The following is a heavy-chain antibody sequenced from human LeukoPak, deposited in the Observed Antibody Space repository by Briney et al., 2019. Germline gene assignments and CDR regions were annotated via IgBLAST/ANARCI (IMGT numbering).Heavy chain of an antibody. CDR3: ARHRAYSSSSPFDY. CDR2: IYYTGST. J-gene: IGHJ4*02. Sequence: SETLSLTCSVSGGSISSVYWSWLRQPPGKGLEGIGYIYYTGSTNYNPSLKSRVTMFVDTSKNQFSLRLSSVTAADTAVYYCARHRAYSSSSPFDYWGQGTLVTVSS. D-gene: IGHD6-6*01. CDR1: GGSISSVY. V-gene: IGHV4-59*08.